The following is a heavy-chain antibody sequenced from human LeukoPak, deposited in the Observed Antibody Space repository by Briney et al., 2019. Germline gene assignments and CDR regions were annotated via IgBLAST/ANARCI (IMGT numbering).Heavy chain of an antibody. CDR2: VHYSGST. CDR3: ARGRTGSYFAADY. CDR1: GGSISSYY. V-gene: IGHV4-59*01. J-gene: IGHJ4*02. Sequence: PSETLSLTCTVSGGSISSYYWSWVRQPPGKGLEWIGYVHYSGSTKYNPSLKSRVTISVDTSRDQFSLKLTSVTAADTDVYYCARGRTGSYFAADYWGQGTLVTVSS. D-gene: IGHD1-26*01.